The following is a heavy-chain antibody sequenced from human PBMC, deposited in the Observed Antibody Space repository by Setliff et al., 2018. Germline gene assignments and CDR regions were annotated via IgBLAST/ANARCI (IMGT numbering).Heavy chain of an antibody. Sequence: ASVKVSCKASGGTFSSYAISWVRQATGQGLEWMGWMIPNSGNTGYAQKFQGRVTITRDTSASTAYMELSSLRSEDTAVYYCARSGYDLLTGSISDAFDIWGQGTMVTVSS. CDR1: GGTFSSYA. J-gene: IGHJ3*02. CDR3: ARSGYDLLTGSISDAFDI. CDR2: MIPNSGNT. V-gene: IGHV1-8*03. D-gene: IGHD3-9*01.